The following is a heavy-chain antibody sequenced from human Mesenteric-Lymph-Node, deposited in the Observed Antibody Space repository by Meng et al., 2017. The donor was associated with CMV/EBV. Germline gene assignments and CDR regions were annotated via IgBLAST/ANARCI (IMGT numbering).Heavy chain of an antibody. CDR1: GFTFSSYW. V-gene: IGHV3-7*01. CDR3: ARLVPTAPWDYYFDY. D-gene: IGHD2-2*01. CDR2: TKQDGSEK. J-gene: IGHJ4*02. Sequence: GGSLRLSCAASGFTFSSYWMSWVRQAPGKGLEWVANTKQDGSEKYYVDSLKDRFTISRDNAKNSLYLQMSSLRAGDTAVYYCARLVPTAPWDYYFDYWGQGTLVTVSS.